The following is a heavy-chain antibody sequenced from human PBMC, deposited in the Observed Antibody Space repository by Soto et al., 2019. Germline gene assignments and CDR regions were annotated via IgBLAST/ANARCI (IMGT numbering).Heavy chain of an antibody. CDR2: IYYSGST. CDR3: ARHLHKNHFDY. V-gene: IGHV4-39*01. CDR1: GGSISTSLNY. J-gene: IGHJ4*02. Sequence: SETLSLTCSVSGGSISTSLNYWGWIRQPPGKGLEWIGTIYYSGSTYYNPSLQSRVTISVDTSKNQFSLKLSSVTAADTAIYYCARHLHKNHFDYWGQGSLVTVSS.